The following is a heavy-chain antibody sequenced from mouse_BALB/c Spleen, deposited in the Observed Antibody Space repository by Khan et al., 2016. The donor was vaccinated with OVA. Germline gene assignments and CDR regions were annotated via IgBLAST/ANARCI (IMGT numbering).Heavy chain of an antibody. Sequence: VQLKESGAELVKPSATVSLSCTASGLTITDTYMHWLKQWPEQGLEWIGRIVPSNGNTKYDPTLQGKATITADTSSNTAYLQLSSLTDEDTAVYYCARMARKWGQGTTLTVSS. CDR3: ARMARK. V-gene: IGHV14-3*02. J-gene: IGHJ2*01. CDR1: GLTITDTY. CDR2: IVPSNGNT.